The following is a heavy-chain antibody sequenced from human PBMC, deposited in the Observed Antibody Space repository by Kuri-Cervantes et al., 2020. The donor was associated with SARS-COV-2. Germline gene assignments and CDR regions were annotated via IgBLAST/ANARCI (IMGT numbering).Heavy chain of an antibody. V-gene: IGHV4-59*12. CDR2: IYYSGST. CDR1: GGSISNYY. D-gene: IGHD3-10*01. Sequence: GSLRLSCTVSGGSISNYYWSWIRQPPGKGLEWIGYIYYSGSTNYNPSLKSRVTISVDTSKNQFSLKLSSVTAADTAVYYCARLAYYYGSGSYYNVLFFDYWGQGTLVTVSS. CDR3: ARLAYYYGSGSYYNVLFFDY. J-gene: IGHJ4*02.